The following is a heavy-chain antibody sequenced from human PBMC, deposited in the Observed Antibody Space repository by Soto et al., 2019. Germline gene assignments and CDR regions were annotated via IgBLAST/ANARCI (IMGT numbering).Heavy chain of an antibody. CDR2: IYHSGST. CDR3: ARGGAARSSKNWFDP. V-gene: IGHV4-30-2*01. J-gene: IGHJ5*02. Sequence: TLSISGAVSGGSRNSVGYCGSWIRKKTGKGLEWIGYIYHSGSTYYNPSLKSRVTISVDRSKNQFSLKLSSVTAADTAVYYCARGGAARSSKNWFDPWGQGTLVTVSS. D-gene: IGHD6-6*01. CDR1: GGSRNSVGYC.